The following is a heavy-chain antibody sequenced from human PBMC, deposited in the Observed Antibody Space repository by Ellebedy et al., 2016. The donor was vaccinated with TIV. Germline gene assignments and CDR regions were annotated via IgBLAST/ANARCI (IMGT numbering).Heavy chain of an antibody. J-gene: IGHJ4*02. D-gene: IGHD1-26*01. CDR2: VSWNIGFL. CDR1: GFTFEDYA. Sequence: PGGSLRLSCAASGFTFEDYAMHWVRQAPGKGQEWVSYVSWNIGFLGYADSVKGRFTISRNNDKNSLYLKINSLTLDDTAFYYGARDSGSYKFDYWGQGTLVTVSS. V-gene: IGHV3-9*01. CDR3: ARDSGSYKFDY.